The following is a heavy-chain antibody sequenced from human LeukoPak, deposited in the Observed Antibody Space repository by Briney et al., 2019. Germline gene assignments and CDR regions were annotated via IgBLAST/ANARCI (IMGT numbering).Heavy chain of an antibody. J-gene: IGHJ3*02. Sequence: ASVKVSCKASTYTFTDYYLHWVRQAPGQGREYLGWIDPNNGDTDYAQKFQGRVTMTRARSITTGYMELSGLTSDDTAVYYCARRSRNGIDAFDIWGQGTMVTVSS. D-gene: IGHD1-14*01. CDR2: IDPNNGDT. V-gene: IGHV1-2*02. CDR1: TYTFTDYY. CDR3: ARRSRNGIDAFDI.